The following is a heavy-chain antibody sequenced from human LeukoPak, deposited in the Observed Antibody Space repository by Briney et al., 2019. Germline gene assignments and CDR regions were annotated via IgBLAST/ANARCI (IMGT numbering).Heavy chain of an antibody. CDR3: ARGRGADYGGNSGYFDY. Sequence: GGSLRLSCAASGFTFSSYAMHWVRQAPGKGLEWVAVIWYDGSNKYYADSVKGRFTISRDNPKNTLYVQMNSLRAEDTAVYYCARGRGADYGGNSGYFDYCGQGTLVTVSS. D-gene: IGHD4-23*01. J-gene: IGHJ4*02. CDR1: GFTFSSYA. CDR2: IWYDGSNK. V-gene: IGHV3-33*08.